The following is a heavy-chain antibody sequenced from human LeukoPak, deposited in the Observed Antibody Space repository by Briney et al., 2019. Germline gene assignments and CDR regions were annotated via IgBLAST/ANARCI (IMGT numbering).Heavy chain of an antibody. Sequence: PGGSLRLSCAASGFTFSSYGMHWVRQAPGKGLEWVSAISGSGGSTYYADSVKGRFTISRDNSKNTLYLQMNSLRAEDTAVYYCASKGKDDFWSGYPSLFDYWGQGTLVTVSS. J-gene: IGHJ4*02. D-gene: IGHD3-3*01. V-gene: IGHV3-23*01. CDR1: GFTFSSYG. CDR3: ASKGKDDFWSGYPSLFDY. CDR2: ISGSGGST.